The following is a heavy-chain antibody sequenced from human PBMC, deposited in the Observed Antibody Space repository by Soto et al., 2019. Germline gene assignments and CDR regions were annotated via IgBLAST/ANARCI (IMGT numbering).Heavy chain of an antibody. CDR1: GFTFSNAW. CDR3: TTDVVGYMVRIVSLDYYYGMDV. V-gene: IGHV3-15*07. Sequence: PGGSLRLSCAASGFTFSNAWMNWVRQAPGKGLEWVGRIKSKTDGGTTDYAAPVKGRFTISRDDSKNTLYLQMNSLKTEDTAVYYCTTDVVGYMVRIVSLDYYYGMDVWGQGTTVTVSS. CDR2: IKSKTDGGTT. J-gene: IGHJ6*02. D-gene: IGHD3-10*01.